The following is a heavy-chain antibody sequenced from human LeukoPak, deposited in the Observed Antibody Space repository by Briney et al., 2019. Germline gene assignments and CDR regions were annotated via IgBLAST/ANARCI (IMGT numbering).Heavy chain of an antibody. CDR1: GFTFSSYA. CDR2: ISYDGSNT. J-gene: IGHJ4*02. D-gene: IGHD5-12*01. V-gene: IGHV3-30*04. Sequence: GGSLRLSCAASGFTFSSYAIHWVRQAPGKGLEWVAFISYDGSNTYYADSVKGRFTISRDTSKNTLYLQMSSLRAEDTAVYYCARLLRGYSGYEYFDYWGQGTLVTVSS. CDR3: ARLLRGYSGYEYFDY.